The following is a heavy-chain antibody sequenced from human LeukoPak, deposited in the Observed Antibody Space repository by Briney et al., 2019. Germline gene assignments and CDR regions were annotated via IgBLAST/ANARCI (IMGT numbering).Heavy chain of an antibody. Sequence: GASVKVSCKASGGTFSSYAISWVRQAPGQGLEWMGRIIPILGIANYAQKFQGRVTITTDESTSTAYMELSSLRSEDTAVYYCARGRQAYLTRFDYWGQGTLVTVSS. CDR1: GGTFSSYA. CDR3: ARGRQAYLTRFDY. V-gene: IGHV1-69*04. J-gene: IGHJ4*02. D-gene: IGHD2-2*01. CDR2: IIPILGIA.